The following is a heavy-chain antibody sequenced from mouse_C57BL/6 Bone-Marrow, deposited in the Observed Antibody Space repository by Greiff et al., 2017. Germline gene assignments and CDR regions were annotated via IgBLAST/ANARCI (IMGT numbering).Heavy chain of an antibody. J-gene: IGHJ3*01. V-gene: IGHV1-85*01. CDR1: GYTFTSYD. Sequence: QVQLQQSGPELVKPGASVKLSCKASGYTFTSYDINWVKQRPGQGLEWIGWLYPRDGSTKYNEKFKGKATLTVDTSSSTAYMELHSLTSEDSAVYFCARSLTTVVATEGFAYWGQGTLVTVSA. CDR2: LYPRDGST. CDR3: ARSLTTVVATEGFAY. D-gene: IGHD1-1*01.